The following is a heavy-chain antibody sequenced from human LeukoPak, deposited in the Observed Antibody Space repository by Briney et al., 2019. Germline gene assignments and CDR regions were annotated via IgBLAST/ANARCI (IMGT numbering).Heavy chain of an antibody. CDR3: ARVGVDYGSGSYYNVGEFVINY. CDR1: GGSISSHY. Sequence: SETLSLTCTVSGGSISSHYWSWIRQPPGKGLEWIGYIYYSGSTNYNPSLKSRVTISVDTSKNQFSLKLSSVTAADTAVYYCARVGVDYGSGSYYNVGEFVINYWGQGTLVTVSS. CDR2: IYYSGST. J-gene: IGHJ4*02. V-gene: IGHV4-59*11. D-gene: IGHD3-10*01.